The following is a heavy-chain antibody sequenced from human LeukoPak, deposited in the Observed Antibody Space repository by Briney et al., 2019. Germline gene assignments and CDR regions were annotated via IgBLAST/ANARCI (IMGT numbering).Heavy chain of an antibody. V-gene: IGHV4-59*01. Sequence: SETLSLTCTVSGGSINSYYWSWIRQPPGKGLEWIGYIYYSGSTNYNPSLKSRVTISVDTSKNQFSLKLSSVTAADTAVYYCARDGYSGYDYNYWGQGTLVTVSS. D-gene: IGHD5-12*01. CDR1: GGSINSYY. CDR2: IYYSGST. J-gene: IGHJ4*02. CDR3: ARDGYSGYDYNY.